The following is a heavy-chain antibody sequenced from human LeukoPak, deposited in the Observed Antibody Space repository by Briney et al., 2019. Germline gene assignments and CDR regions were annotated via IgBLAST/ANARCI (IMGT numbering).Heavy chain of an antibody. Sequence: ASVKVSCKASGYTFTSYGMNWVRQATGQGLEWMGWMNPNSGNTGYAQKFQGRVTMTRNTSISTAYMELSSLRSEDTAVYYCARTKQWLVRGYYYYYGMDVWGQGTTVTVSS. V-gene: IGHV1-8*02. CDR3: ARTKQWLVRGYYYYYGMDV. CDR1: GYTFTSYG. D-gene: IGHD6-19*01. J-gene: IGHJ6*02. CDR2: MNPNSGNT.